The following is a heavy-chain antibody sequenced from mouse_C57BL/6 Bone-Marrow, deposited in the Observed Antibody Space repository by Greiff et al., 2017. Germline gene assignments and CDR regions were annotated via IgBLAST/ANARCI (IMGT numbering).Heavy chain of an antibody. CDR2: IDPENGAT. D-gene: IGHD2-5*01. Sequence: EVQLQQSGAELVRPGASVKLSCTASGFNIKDDYMHWVKQRPEQGLEWIGWIDPENGATEYASKFQGKATITADTSSNTAYLQLSSLTSEDTAVYYCTTYSNPYYARDYWGQGTSVTVSS. V-gene: IGHV14-4*01. CDR1: GFNIKDDY. CDR3: TTYSNPYYARDY. J-gene: IGHJ4*01.